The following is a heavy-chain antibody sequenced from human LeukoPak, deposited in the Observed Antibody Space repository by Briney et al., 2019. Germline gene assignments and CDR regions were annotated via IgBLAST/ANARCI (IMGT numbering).Heavy chain of an antibody. J-gene: IGHJ4*02. CDR1: GFTFSSYG. CDR3: ARDYQPLYDILTGYYFDY. D-gene: IGHD3-9*01. Sequence: GGSLRLSCAASGFTFSSYGMHWVRQAPGKGLEWVAVIWYDGSNKYYADSVKGRFTISRDNSKNTLYLQMNSLRAEDTAVYYCARDYQPLYDILTGYYFDYWGQGTLVTVSS. V-gene: IGHV3-33*01. CDR2: IWYDGSNK.